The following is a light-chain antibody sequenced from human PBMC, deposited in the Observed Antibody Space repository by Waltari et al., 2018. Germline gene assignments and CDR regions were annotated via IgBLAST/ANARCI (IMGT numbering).Light chain of an antibody. CDR2: GAS. CDR1: PSVGSN. Sequence: EVVLTQSPATLSVSPGERVTLSCRASPSVGSNLAWYQQKRGQAPRLLIYGASTRATGLPARFSGSGSGTGFTLTISSLQSEDFGVYYCQQYNERPRTFGQGTKVEIK. J-gene: IGKJ1*01. V-gene: IGKV3-15*01. CDR3: QQYNERPRT.